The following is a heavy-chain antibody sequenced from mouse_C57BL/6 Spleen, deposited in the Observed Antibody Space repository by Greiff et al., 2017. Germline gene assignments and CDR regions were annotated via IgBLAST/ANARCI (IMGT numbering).Heavy chain of an antibody. D-gene: IGHD3-1*01. Sequence: QVQLQQSGPELVKPGASVKLSCKASGYTFTSYWMQWVKQRPGQGLEWIGEIDPSDSYTNYNQKFKGKAALTVDTSSSTAYMQLSSLTSEDSAVYYCARSGGYFDYWGQGTTLTVSS. CDR1: GYTFTSYW. V-gene: IGHV1-50*01. CDR3: ARSGGYFDY. CDR2: IDPSDSYT. J-gene: IGHJ2*01.